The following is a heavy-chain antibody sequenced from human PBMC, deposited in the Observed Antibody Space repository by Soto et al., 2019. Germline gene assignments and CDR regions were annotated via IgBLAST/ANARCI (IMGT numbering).Heavy chain of an antibody. D-gene: IGHD3-22*01. CDR1: GFTFSSYG. CDR3: AKDILPTGAMIVVVITFDY. J-gene: IGHJ4*02. V-gene: IGHV3-30*18. Sequence: PGGSLRLSCAASGFTFSSYGMHWVRQAPGKGLEWVAVISYDGSNKYYADSVKGRFTISRDNSKNTLYLQMNSLRAEDTAVYYCAKDILPTGAMIVVVITFDYWGQGTLVTVSS. CDR2: ISYDGSNK.